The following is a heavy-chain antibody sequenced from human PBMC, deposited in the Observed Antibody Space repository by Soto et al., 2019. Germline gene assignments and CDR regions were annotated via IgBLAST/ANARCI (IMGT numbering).Heavy chain of an antibody. J-gene: IGHJ6*02. V-gene: IGHV3-48*03. D-gene: IGHD1-1*01. CDR2: ISSSGSTI. CDR1: GFTFSSYE. CDR3: ARDQGTYKDIYYYYYGMDV. Sequence: LRLSCAASGFTFSSYEMNWVRQAPGKGLEWVSYISSSGSTIYYADSVKGRFTISRDNAKNSLYLQMNSLRAEDTAVYYCARDQGTYKDIYYYYYGMDVWSQGTTVTVS.